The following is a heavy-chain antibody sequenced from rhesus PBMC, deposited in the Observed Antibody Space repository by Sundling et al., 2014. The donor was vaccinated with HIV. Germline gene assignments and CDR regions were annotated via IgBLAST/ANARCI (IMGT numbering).Heavy chain of an antibody. J-gene: IGHJ6*01. Sequence: QVQLQESGPGLLKPSETLSLTCAVSGGSIGGGYGWGWIRQPPGKGLEWIGTIYSSSGNTFYNPSLKSRVTISTDTSKNQFSLRLRSVTAADTAVYYCAGRPVIWTGYYRDYGLDSWGQGVVVTVSS. D-gene: IGHD3-3*01. CDR2: IYSSSGNT. CDR3: AGRPVIWTGYYRDYGLDS. V-gene: IGHV4-76*01. CDR1: GGSIGGGYG.